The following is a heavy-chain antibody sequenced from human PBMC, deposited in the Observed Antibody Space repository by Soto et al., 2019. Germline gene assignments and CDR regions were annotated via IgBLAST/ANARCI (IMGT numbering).Heavy chain of an antibody. CDR1: GGSFSGYY. D-gene: IGHD3-3*01. J-gene: IGHJ4*02. Sequence: SETLSLTCAVYGGSFSGYYGSWIRQPPGKGLEWIGEINHSGSTNYNPSLKSRVTISVDTSKNQFSLKLSSVTAADTAVYYCARGRKGRAYYDFWSGYYNWGQGTLVTVSS. CDR2: INHSGST. V-gene: IGHV4-34*01. CDR3: ARGRKGRAYYDFWSGYYN.